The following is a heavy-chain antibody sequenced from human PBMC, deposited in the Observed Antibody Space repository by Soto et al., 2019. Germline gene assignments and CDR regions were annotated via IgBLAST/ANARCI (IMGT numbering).Heavy chain of an antibody. V-gene: IGHV4-31*03. CDR3: ARSIITTGADAFDI. CDR1: GGSISSGGYY. D-gene: IGHD3-22*01. CDR2: IYYSGST. J-gene: IGHJ3*02. Sequence: QVQLQESGPGLVKPSQTLSLTCTVSGGSISSGGYYWSWIRQHQGKGLEWIGYIYYSGSTYYNPSLKSRVTISVDTSKNQFSLKLSSVTAADTAVYYCARSIITTGADAFDIWGQGTMVTVSS.